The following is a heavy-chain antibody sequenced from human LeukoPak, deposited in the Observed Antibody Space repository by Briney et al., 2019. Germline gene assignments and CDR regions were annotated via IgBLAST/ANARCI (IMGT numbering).Heavy chain of an antibody. CDR3: AREPPPQFDNWFDP. D-gene: IGHD3-10*01. CDR2: ISSSSSTI. CDR1: GFTFSSYS. V-gene: IGHV3-48*01. Sequence: PGGSLRLSCAASGFTFSSYSMNWVRQAPGKGLEWVSYISSSSSTIYYADSVKGRFTISRDNAKNSLYLQMNSLRAEDTAVYYCAREPPPQFDNWFDPWGQGTLVTLSS. J-gene: IGHJ5*02.